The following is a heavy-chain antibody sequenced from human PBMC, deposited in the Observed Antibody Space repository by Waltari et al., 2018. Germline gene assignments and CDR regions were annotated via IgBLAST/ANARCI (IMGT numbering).Heavy chain of an antibody. CDR1: GFTFRDYY. Sequence: QVQLVESGGGLVKPGGSLRLSCASSGFTFRDYYMRWTRQAPGKGLEWVSYISSSGSTIYYADSVKGRFTISRDNAKNSLYLQMNSLRAEDTAVYYCARRNYPYYYYGMDVWGQGTTVTVSS. J-gene: IGHJ6*02. D-gene: IGHD1-1*01. V-gene: IGHV3-11*04. CDR2: ISSSGSTI. CDR3: ARRNYPYYYYGMDV.